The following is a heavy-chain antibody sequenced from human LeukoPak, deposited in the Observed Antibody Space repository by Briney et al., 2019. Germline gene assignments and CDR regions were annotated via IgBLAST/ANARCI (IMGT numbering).Heavy chain of an antibody. D-gene: IGHD6-25*01. J-gene: IGHJ4*02. CDR2: ISGSGGST. Sequence: GGSLRLSCAASGFTFSSYAMGWVRQTPGKGLEWVSAISGSGGSTYYADSVKGRFTISKDSSKTILYLQMNSLRAEDAAVYFCAKGSAAGRPYYFDYWGQGILVTVSS. V-gene: IGHV3-23*01. CDR3: AKGSAAGRPYYFDY. CDR1: GFTFSSYA.